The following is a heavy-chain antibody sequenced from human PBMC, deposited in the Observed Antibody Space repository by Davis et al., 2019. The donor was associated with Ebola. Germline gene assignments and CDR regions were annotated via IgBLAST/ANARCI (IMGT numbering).Heavy chain of an antibody. J-gene: IGHJ6*02. Sequence: SETLSLTCAVYGWSFSGYYWSWTRQPPGKGLEWIGEINHSGSTNYNPSLKSRVTISVDTSKNQFSLKLSSVTAADTAVYYCARGQIFGVVKYYYYGMDVWGQGTTVTVSS. CDR1: GWSFSGYY. V-gene: IGHV4-34*01. CDR3: ARGQIFGVVKYYYYGMDV. D-gene: IGHD3-3*01. CDR2: INHSGST.